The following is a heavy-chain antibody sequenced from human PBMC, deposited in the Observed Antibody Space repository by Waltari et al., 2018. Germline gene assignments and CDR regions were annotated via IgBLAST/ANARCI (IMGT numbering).Heavy chain of an antibody. CDR3: ARDRVVGPYYFDY. D-gene: IGHD3-22*01. Sequence: QLQLQESGPGLVKPSETLSLTCTVSGGSISSSSYYWGWIRQPPGKGLEWIGSIYYSGSTYYNPSLKSRVTISVDTSKNQFSLKLSSVTAADTAVYYCARDRVVGPYYFDYWGQGTLVTVSS. CDR2: IYYSGST. CDR1: GGSISSSSYY. V-gene: IGHV4-39*07. J-gene: IGHJ4*02.